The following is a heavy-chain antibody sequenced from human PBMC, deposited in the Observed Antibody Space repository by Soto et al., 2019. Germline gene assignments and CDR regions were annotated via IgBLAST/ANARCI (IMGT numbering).Heavy chain of an antibody. CDR1: GVSITSGAYY. V-gene: IGHV4-31*03. J-gene: IGHJ4*02. Sequence: QVQLQESGPGLVKPSQTLSLTCTVSGVSITSGAYYWTWIRQHPGKGLEWIGHIYYTGSTFFNPSLKSRVTISGDASKNKFSLKLSSVTAADSAVYYCARNRGRSGYFDFWGQGTLVTVSS. CDR2: IYYTGST. CDR3: ARNRGRSGYFDF. D-gene: IGHD3-16*01.